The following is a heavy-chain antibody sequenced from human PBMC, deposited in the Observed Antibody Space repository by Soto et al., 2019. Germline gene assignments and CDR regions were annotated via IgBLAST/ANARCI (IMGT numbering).Heavy chain of an antibody. CDR1: GFTFSSYS. Sequence: GGSLRLSCAASGFTFSSYSMNWVRQAPGKGLEWVSSISSSSSYIYYADSVKGRFTISRDNAKNSLYLQMNSLRAEDTAVYYCARDRYSGYVYLDYWGQGTLVTVSS. CDR3: ARDRYSGYVYLDY. D-gene: IGHD5-12*01. J-gene: IGHJ4*02. V-gene: IGHV3-21*01. CDR2: ISSSSSYI.